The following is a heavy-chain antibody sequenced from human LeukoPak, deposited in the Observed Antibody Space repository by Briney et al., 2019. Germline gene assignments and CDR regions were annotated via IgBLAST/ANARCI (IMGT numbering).Heavy chain of an antibody. CDR3: ARADCSSTSCYDYYYYGMDV. CDR2: ISSSSSTI. Sequence: GGSLRLSCAASGFTFSGYSMNWVRQAPGKGLEWVSYISSSSSTIYYADSVKGRFTISRDNAKNSLYLQMNSLRAEDTAVYYCARADCSSTSCYDYYYYGMDVWGQGTTVTVSS. J-gene: IGHJ6*02. CDR1: GFTFSGYS. V-gene: IGHV3-48*01. D-gene: IGHD2-2*01.